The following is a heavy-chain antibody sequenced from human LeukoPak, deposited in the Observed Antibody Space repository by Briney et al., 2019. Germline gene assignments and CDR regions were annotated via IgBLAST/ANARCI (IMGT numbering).Heavy chain of an antibody. CDR3: ARGLNWNYGWFDP. V-gene: IGHV3-21*01. D-gene: IGHD1-7*01. CDR2: ISSSSSYI. CDR1: GFTVSSNY. Sequence: AGGSLRLSCAASGFTVSSNYMSWVRQAPGKGLEWVSCISSSSSYIYYADSVKGRFTISRDNAKNSLYLQMNSLRAEDTAVYYCARGLNWNYGWFDPWGQGTLVTVSS. J-gene: IGHJ5*02.